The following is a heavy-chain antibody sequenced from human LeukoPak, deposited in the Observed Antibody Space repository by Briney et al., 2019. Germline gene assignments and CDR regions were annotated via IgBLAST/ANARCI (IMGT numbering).Heavy chain of an antibody. D-gene: IGHD5-12*01. CDR3: ARDPSRYDLDY. J-gene: IGHJ4*02. Sequence: GGSLRLSCAASGFTFSDYWMTWVRQVPGKGLEWVANVGRDGSEKNYVDSVEGRFTISRDNAKKSLDLEMNSLRAEDTAVYYCARDPSRYDLDYWGQGTLVTVSS. CDR2: VGRDGSEK. CDR1: GFTFSDYW. V-gene: IGHV3-7*01.